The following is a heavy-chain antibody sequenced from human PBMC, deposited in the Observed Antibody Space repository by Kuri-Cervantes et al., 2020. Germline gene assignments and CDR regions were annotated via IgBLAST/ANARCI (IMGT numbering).Heavy chain of an antibody. Sequence: GGSLRLSCAASGFTFSNYAMSWVRQAPEKGLEWVSSISGAGGSTYYADSVKGRFTISRDNSKNTLYLQMNSLRAEDTAVYFCARNTVGRAYFDYWGQGSLVTVSS. J-gene: IGHJ4*02. CDR3: ARNTVGRAYFDY. D-gene: IGHD4-23*01. V-gene: IGHV3-23*01. CDR1: GFTFSNYA. CDR2: ISGAGGST.